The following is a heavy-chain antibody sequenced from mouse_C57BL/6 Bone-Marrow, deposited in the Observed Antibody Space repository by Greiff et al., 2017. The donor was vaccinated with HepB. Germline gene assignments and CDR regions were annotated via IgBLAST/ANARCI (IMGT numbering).Heavy chain of an antibody. CDR3: TNWGVDY. CDR2: IDPENGDT. Sequence: EVQLQQSGAELVRPGASVKLSCTASGFNIKDDYMHWVKQRPEQGLEWIGWIDPENGDTEYASKFQGKATITADTSSNTAYLQLSSLTSEDTAVYYCTNWGVDYWGQGTTLTVSS. CDR1: GFNIKDDY. V-gene: IGHV14-4*01. J-gene: IGHJ2*01. D-gene: IGHD4-1*01.